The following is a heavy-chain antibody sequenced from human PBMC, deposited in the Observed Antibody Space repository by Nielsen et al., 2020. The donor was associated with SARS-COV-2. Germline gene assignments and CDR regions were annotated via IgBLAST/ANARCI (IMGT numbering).Heavy chain of an antibody. D-gene: IGHD3-3*01. CDR2: IYYSGST. J-gene: IGHJ5*02. CDR1: GGSISSYY. V-gene: IGHV4-59*01. Sequence: GSLRLSCTVSGGSISSYYWSWIRQPPGKGLEWIGYIYYSGSTNYNPSLKSRVTISVDTSKNQFSLKLSSVTAADTAVYYCARVLGTIFGVVIIPLWFDPWGQGTLVTVSS. CDR3: ARVLGTIFGVVIIPLWFDP.